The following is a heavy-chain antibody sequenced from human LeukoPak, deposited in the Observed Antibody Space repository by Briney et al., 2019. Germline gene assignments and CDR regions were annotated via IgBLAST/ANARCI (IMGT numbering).Heavy chain of an antibody. Sequence: ASVKVSCKASGYTFTSYYMHWVRQAPGQGLEWMGIINPSGGSTSYAQKFQGRVTMTRDTSTSTVYVELSSLRSEDTAVYYCARGYCSSTSCYLSYYYYGMDVWGKGTTVTVSS. CDR3: ARGYCSSTSCYLSYYYYGMDV. J-gene: IGHJ6*04. CDR2: INPSGGST. D-gene: IGHD2-2*01. CDR1: GYTFTSYY. V-gene: IGHV1-46*01.